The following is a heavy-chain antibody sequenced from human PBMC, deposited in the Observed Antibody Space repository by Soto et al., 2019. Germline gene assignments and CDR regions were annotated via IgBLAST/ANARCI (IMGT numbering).Heavy chain of an antibody. Sequence: GESLKISCKGSGYSFMSYWISLLRQMPGKGVEWMGRISPSDSNINYSPSFQGHVTISADMSISTAYLQWSRLKASDTAMYYCARLGLSATYSYAMDVWGQGTTVTAP. CDR1: GYSFMSYW. V-gene: IGHV5-10-1*01. CDR2: ISPSDSNI. CDR3: ARLGLSATYSYAMDV. J-gene: IGHJ6*02. D-gene: IGHD2-15*01.